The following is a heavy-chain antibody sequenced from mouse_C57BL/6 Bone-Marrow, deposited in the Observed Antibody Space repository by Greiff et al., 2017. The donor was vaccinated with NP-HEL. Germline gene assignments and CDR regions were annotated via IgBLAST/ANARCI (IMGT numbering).Heavy chain of an antibody. J-gene: IGHJ4*01. CDR3: TTCGNYYYAMDY. CDR1: GFNIKDDY. CDR2: IDPENGDT. Sequence: EVQLQQSGAELVRPGASVKLSCTASGFNIKDDYMHWVKQRPEQGLEWIGWIDPENGDTEYASKFQGKATITADTSSNTAYLQLSSLTSEDSAVYYCTTCGNYYYAMDYWGQGTSVTVSS. V-gene: IGHV14-4*01. D-gene: IGHD2-1*01.